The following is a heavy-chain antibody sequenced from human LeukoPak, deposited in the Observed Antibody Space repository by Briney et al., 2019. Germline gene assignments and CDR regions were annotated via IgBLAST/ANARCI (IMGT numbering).Heavy chain of an antibody. D-gene: IGHD6-6*01. V-gene: IGHV1-2*02. CDR3: ARGPYSTSPHFDY. CDR2: INPNSGGT. CDR1: GYSFTGYY. J-gene: IGHJ4*02. Sequence: GASVKVSCKASGYSFTGYYMHWVRQAPGQGLEWMGWINPNSGGTHYAQKFQGRVTTTRDTSISTAYMELSSLRSDDTAIYYCARGPYSTSPHFDYWGQGTLVTVSS.